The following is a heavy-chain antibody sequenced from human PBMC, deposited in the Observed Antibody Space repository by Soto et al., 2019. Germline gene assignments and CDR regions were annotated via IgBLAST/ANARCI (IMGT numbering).Heavy chain of an antibody. CDR2: IIPIFGTA. D-gene: IGHD5-12*01. J-gene: IGHJ4*02. CDR1: GGTFSSYA. CDR3: ARDLMPGVGGYDSD. Sequence: SVKVSCKASGGTFSSYAISWVRQAPGQGLEWMGGIIPIFGTANYAQKFQGRVTITADESTSTAYMELSSLRSEDTAVYYCARDLMPGVGGYDSDWGQGTLVTVSS. V-gene: IGHV1-69*13.